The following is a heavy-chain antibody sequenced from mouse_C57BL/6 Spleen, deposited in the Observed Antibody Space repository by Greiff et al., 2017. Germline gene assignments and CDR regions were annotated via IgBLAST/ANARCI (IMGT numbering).Heavy chain of an antibody. J-gene: IGHJ4*01. V-gene: IGHV5-17*01. D-gene: IGHD2-2*01. Sequence: DVKLQESGGGLVKPGGSLKLSCAASGFTFSDYGMHWVRQAPEKGLEWVAYISSGSSTIYYADTVKGRFTISRDNAKNTLFLQMTSLRSEDTAMYYCARPHGYYYAMDYWGQGTSVTVSS. CDR1: GFTFSDYG. CDR3: ARPHGYYYAMDY. CDR2: ISSGSSTI.